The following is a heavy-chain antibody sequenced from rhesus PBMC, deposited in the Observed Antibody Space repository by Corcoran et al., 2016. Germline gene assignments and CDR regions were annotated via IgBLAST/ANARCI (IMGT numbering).Heavy chain of an antibody. CDR2: IFGSIGST. Sequence: QLQLQESGPGLVKPSETLSLTCAVSGGSISGGYGWSWIRQPPGKGLEWIGNIFGSIGSTYYNPSRKSRVNISTDTSKNQFSMKLSSVTAADTAVYYCARAYCTGSGCYFDYWGQGVLVTVSS. V-gene: IGHV4S7*01. CDR3: ARAYCTGSGCYFDY. CDR1: GGSISGGYG. D-gene: IGHD2-21*01. J-gene: IGHJ4*01.